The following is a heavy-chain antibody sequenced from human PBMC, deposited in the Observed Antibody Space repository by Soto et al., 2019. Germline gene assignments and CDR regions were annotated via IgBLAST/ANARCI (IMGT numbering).Heavy chain of an antibody. CDR2: IFSTDEK. J-gene: IGHJ4*02. Sequence: QVTLKESGPVLVKPTETLTLTCTVSGFSLSNVRMGVTWIRQPPGKALEWLAHIFSTDEKSYSTSLKSRLTISXATXKXPVVLTMTNMDPVDTATYYCARISYYYDSGSYFADYWGQGTLVTVSS. CDR3: ARISYYYDSGSYFADY. V-gene: IGHV2-26*01. CDR1: GFSLSNVRMG. D-gene: IGHD3-10*01.